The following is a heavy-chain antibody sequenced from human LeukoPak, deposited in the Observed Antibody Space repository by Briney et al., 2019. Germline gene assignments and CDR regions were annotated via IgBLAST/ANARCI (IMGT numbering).Heavy chain of an antibody. J-gene: IGHJ6*02. V-gene: IGHV4-34*01. CDR1: GGSFTNYF. CDR2: INVDTGNT. CDR3: ARGRIAKIVVVHSFSYGMDV. D-gene: IGHD3-22*01. Sequence: SEALPLTCTVYGGSFTNYFGTWFRQSPGKGLEWIGEINVDTGNTNSNPSLNSRVSISLGKSKNQFSLELRSVTAADTAVYYCARGRIAKIVVVHSFSYGMDVWGQGTTVTVSS.